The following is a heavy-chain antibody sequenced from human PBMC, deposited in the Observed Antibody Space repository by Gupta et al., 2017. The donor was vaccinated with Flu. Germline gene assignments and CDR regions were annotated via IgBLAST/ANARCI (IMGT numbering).Heavy chain of an antibody. CDR2: ISHSSYTI. J-gene: IGHJ4*02. Sequence: VQLVESGGGLVQPGGSLRLACAGSGLDFNKSSLTWVRQSPGQGLEWIAYISHSSYTIYYAEAVRGRFIISRDNAQSMLYLQMDGLRDDDSAVYYCARDETPLTMTTYYFDYWGQGTLVTVSS. CDR3: ARDETPLTMTTYYFDY. CDR1: GLDFNKSS. V-gene: IGHV3-48*02. D-gene: IGHD1-1*01.